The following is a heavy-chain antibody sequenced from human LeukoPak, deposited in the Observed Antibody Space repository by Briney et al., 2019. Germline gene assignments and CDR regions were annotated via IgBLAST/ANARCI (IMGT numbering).Heavy chain of an antibody. CDR2: IYTSGST. Sequence: SETLSLTCTVSGGSISSYYWSWIRQPAGKGLEWIGRIYTSGSTNYNPSLKSRVTMSVDTSKNQFSLKLSSVTAADTAVYYCAREGELRFLEWSGSNAFDIWGQGTMVTVSS. CDR3: AREGELRFLEWSGSNAFDI. J-gene: IGHJ3*02. D-gene: IGHD3-3*01. CDR1: GGSISSYY. V-gene: IGHV4-4*07.